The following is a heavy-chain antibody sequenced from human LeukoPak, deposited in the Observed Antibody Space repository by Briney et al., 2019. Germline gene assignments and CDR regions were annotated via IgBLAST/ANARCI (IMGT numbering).Heavy chain of an antibody. CDR3: ARASSRVYSSGWALDY. V-gene: IGHV3-33*01. CDR1: GFTFSSYG. Sequence: PGRSLRLSFAASGFTFSSYGMHWVRQAPGKGLEWVAVIWYDGSNKYYADSVKGRFTISRDNSKNTLYLQMNSLTAEDTAVYYCARASSRVYSSGWALDYWGQGTLVTVSS. J-gene: IGHJ4*02. D-gene: IGHD6-19*01. CDR2: IWYDGSNK.